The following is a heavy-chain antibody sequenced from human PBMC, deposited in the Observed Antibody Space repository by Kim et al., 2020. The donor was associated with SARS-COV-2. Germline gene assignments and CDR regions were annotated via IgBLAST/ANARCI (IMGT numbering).Heavy chain of an antibody. D-gene: IGHD3-22*01. Sequence: SETLSLTCAVSGGSISSSNWWSWVRQPPGKGLEWIGEIYHSGSTNYNPSIKSRVTISVDKSKNQFSLKLSSVTAADTAVYYCARVYYDSSGYYYTAADAFDIWGQGTMVTVSS. J-gene: IGHJ3*02. CDR3: ARVYYDSSGYYYTAADAFDI. CDR2: IYHSGST. V-gene: IGHV4-4*02. CDR1: GGSISSSNW.